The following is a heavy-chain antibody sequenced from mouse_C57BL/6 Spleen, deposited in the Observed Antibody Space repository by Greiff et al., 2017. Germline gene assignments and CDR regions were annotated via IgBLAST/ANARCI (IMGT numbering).Heavy chain of an antibody. CDR1: GFSLTSYA. CDR3: ARVYGYDGGRYFDY. Sequence: VMLVESGPGLVAPSQSLSITCTVSGFSLTSYAISWVRQPPGKGLEWLGVIWTGGGTNYNSALKSRLSISKDNSKSQVFLKMNSLQTEDTARYXCARVYGYDGGRYFDYWGQGTTLTVSS. J-gene: IGHJ2*01. CDR2: IWTGGGT. V-gene: IGHV2-9-1*01. D-gene: IGHD2-2*01.